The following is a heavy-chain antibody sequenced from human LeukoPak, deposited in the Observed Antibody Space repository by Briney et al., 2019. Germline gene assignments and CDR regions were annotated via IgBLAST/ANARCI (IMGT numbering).Heavy chain of an antibody. J-gene: IGHJ5*02. CDR2: IYYSGST. Sequence: SETLSLTCTVSGGSISSSSYYWGWIRQPPGKGLEWIGSIYYSGSTYYNPSLKSRVTISVDTSKNQFSLKLSSVTAADTAVYYCARLDHYSSSWRDWFDPWGQGTLVTVSS. V-gene: IGHV4-39*01. D-gene: IGHD6-13*01. CDR1: GGSISSSSYY. CDR3: ARLDHYSSSWRDWFDP.